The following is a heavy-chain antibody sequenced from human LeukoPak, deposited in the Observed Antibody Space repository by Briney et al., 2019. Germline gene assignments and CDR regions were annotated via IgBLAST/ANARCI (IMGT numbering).Heavy chain of an antibody. D-gene: IGHD3-10*01. J-gene: IGHJ3*02. V-gene: IGHV3-48*03. Sequence: GGSLRLSCAASGFTFSSYEMNWVRQAPGKGLEWVSYISSSGSTIYYADSVKGRFTISRDNSKNTLYLQMNSLRAEDTAVYYCAKGDYYYFAFDIWGQGTMVTVSS. CDR3: AKGDYYYFAFDI. CDR1: GFTFSSYE. CDR2: ISSSGSTI.